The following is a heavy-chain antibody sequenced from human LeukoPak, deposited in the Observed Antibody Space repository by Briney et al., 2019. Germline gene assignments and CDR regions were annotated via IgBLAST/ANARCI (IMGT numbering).Heavy chain of an antibody. J-gene: IGHJ6*04. CDR2: ISYDGSNK. CDR1: GFTFSSYG. Sequence: GRSLRLSCAASGFTFSSYGMHWVRQAPGKGLGWVAVISYDGSNKYYADSVKGRFTISRDNSKNTLYLQMNSLRAEDTAVYYCAKDSLITMVRGVVVNYYGMDVWGKGTTVTVSS. D-gene: IGHD3-10*01. CDR3: AKDSLITMVRGVVVNYYGMDV. V-gene: IGHV3-30*18.